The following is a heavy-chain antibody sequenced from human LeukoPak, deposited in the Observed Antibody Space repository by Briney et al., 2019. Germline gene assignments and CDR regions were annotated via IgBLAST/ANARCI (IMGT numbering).Heavy chain of an antibody. CDR2: INHSGST. CDR1: GGSFSDYY. J-gene: IGHJ1*01. Sequence: SETLSLTCAVYGGSFSDYYWTWIRQTPGKGLEWIGEINHSGSTNYNPSLKSRVTISVDTSKNQFSLKLSSVTAADTAVYYCARGRIAAAAYFQHWGQGTLVTVSS. D-gene: IGHD6-13*01. CDR3: ARGRIAAAAYFQH. V-gene: IGHV4-34*01.